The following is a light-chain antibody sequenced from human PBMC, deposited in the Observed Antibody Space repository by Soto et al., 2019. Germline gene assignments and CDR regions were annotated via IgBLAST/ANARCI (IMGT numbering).Light chain of an antibody. J-gene: IGKJ1*01. CDR1: QSVSSNS. CDR2: GAS. Sequence: EIVLTQSPGTLSLSPGERATLSCRASQSVSSNSLAWYQQKPGQAPRLLIYGASSRATGIPDRFSASGSGTDFTLTINRLEPEDFALYYCHQYGKSPRTFGQGTKVEI. CDR3: HQYGKSPRT. V-gene: IGKV3-20*01.